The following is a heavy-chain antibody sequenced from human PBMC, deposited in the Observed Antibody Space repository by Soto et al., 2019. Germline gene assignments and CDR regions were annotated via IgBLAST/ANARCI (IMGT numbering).Heavy chain of an antibody. V-gene: IGHV4-39*01. J-gene: IGHJ5*02. CDR1: GGSISRDDYY. D-gene: IGHD4-4*01. CDR3: ATTVFPPSNWFDP. Sequence: QLQLQESGLGLMKPSETLSLTCTVSGGSISRDDYYWGWIRQPPGKGLEWIGNIYYDGSTYYNPSLKSRVAISINTSKHQFSLRLTSATAADTAVYYCATTVFPPSNWFDPWGQGTLVTVSS. CDR2: IYYDGST.